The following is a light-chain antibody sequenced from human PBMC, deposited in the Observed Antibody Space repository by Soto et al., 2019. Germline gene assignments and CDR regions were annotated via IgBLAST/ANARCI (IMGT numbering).Light chain of an antibody. CDR2: DVS. CDR3: CSHTPSNTSPIV. CDR1: SSDVGGYNY. Sequence: QSALTQPASVSGSPGQSITISCTGTSSDVGGYNYGSWYQQHPGKAPKFMIYDVSSRPSGVSNRFSGSKSRNTASLTISGLQAEDEADYYCCSHTPSNTSPIVFGTGTKLTVL. J-gene: IGLJ1*01. V-gene: IGLV2-14*03.